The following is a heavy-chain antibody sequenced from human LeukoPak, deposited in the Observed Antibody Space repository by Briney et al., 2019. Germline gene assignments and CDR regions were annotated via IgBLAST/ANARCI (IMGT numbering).Heavy chain of an antibody. CDR3: AKGGATSEYFQH. CDR1: GFTFDDYA. J-gene: IGHJ1*01. D-gene: IGHD1-26*01. Sequence: PGGSLRLSCAASGFTFDDYAMHWVRQAPGKGLEWVSLISGDGGSTYYADSVKGRFTISRDNSKNSGYLQMNSLRTEDTALYYCAKGGATSEYFQHWGQGTLVTVSS. CDR2: ISGDGGST. V-gene: IGHV3-43*02.